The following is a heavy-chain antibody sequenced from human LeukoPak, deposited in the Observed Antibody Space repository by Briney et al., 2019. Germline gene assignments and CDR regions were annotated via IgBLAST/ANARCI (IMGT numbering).Heavy chain of an antibody. D-gene: IGHD4/OR15-4a*01. CDR3: ARDDDYNPLVH. CDR1: GYTFTSNG. V-gene: IGHV1-18*01. CDR2: TSTNNGDT. J-gene: IGHJ4*02. Sequence: ASVKVSCKASGYTFTSNGISWVRQAPGHGLEWMGWTSTNNGDTKYGKKFQGRVIMTTDTSTSTAYMEVRSLRSDDTAMYYCARDDDYNPLVHWGQGTLVTVSS.